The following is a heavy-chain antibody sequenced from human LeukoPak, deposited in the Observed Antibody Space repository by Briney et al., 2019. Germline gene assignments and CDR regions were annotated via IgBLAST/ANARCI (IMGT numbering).Heavy chain of an antibody. CDR1: GGSLSGYY. CDR3: ARGGDRSFDY. V-gene: IGHV4-34*01. Sequence: PSETLSLTCGVYGGSLSGYYWSWIRQPPGEGLEWIGEISHSGRTNYNPSFSSRITISIDMSKNQFSLNLNSVTAADTAVYYCARGGDRSFDYWGQGTLVTVSS. D-gene: IGHD3-10*01. J-gene: IGHJ4*02. CDR2: ISHSGRT.